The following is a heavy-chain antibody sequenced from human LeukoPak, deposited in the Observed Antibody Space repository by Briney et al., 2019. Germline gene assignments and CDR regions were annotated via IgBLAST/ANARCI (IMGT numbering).Heavy chain of an antibody. CDR1: GGSFSGYY. Sequence: PETLSLTCAVYGGSFSGYYWSWIRQPPGKGLEWIGEINHSGSTNYNPSLKSRVTISVDTSKNQFSLKLSSVTAADTAVYYCARDPGRASGGRWGQGTLVTVSS. J-gene: IGHJ4*02. CDR3: ARDPGRASGGR. V-gene: IGHV4-34*01. CDR2: INHSGST.